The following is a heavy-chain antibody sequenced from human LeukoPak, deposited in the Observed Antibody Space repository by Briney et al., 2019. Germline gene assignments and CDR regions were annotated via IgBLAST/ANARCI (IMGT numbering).Heavy chain of an antibody. V-gene: IGHV4-59*01. D-gene: IGHD6-19*01. CDR1: AGSFGGYY. CDR3: ARVTSGWYEFDY. Sequence: SETLSLAWAVEAGSFGGYYGGWIRQPPGGGLGWIGYIYYSGSTNYNPSLKSRVPISVDTSTNQSSLKLSSVTAADTAVSYCARVTSGWYEFDYWGQGTLVTVSS. CDR2: IYYSGST. J-gene: IGHJ4*02.